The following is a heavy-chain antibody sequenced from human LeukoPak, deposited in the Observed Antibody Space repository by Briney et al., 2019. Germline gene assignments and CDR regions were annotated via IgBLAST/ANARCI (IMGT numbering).Heavy chain of an antibody. CDR2: ISAYNGNT. V-gene: IGHV1-18*04. J-gene: IGHJ4*02. CDR1: GYTFTSYG. Sequence: GASVKVSCKASGYTFTSYGISWVRQAPGQGLEWMGWISAYNGNTNYAQKLQGRVTMTTDTSTSTAYMELRSLRSDDTAVYYCARDVVVPAAMYYFDYWGQGTLVTVSS. D-gene: IGHD2-2*01. CDR3: ARDVVVPAAMYYFDY.